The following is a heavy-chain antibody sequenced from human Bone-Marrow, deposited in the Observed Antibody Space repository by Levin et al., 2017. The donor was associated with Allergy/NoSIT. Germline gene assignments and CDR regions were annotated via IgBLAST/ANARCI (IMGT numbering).Heavy chain of an antibody. D-gene: IGHD1-20*01. CDR3: ARLADNWNVNWFDP. V-gene: IGHV4-39*07. J-gene: IGHJ5*02. CDR2: IYYNSYT. Sequence: PSETLSLTCTVSGASINSTNYYWGWIRQPPGKGLEWIGTIYYNSYTYYNPSLKSRVTISKDTSKNQFSLKLSSVTAADTAVYYCARLADNWNVNWFDPWGQGNLVTVSS. CDR1: GASINSTNYY.